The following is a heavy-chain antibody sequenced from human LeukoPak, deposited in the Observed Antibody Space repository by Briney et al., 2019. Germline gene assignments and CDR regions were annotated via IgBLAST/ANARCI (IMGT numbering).Heavy chain of an antibody. J-gene: IGHJ4*02. CDR2: ISGDGGST. CDR1: GFTFDDYA. V-gene: IGHV3-43*02. D-gene: IGHD3-22*01. CDR3: AKPYYYDSSGYGNIDY. Sequence: GGSLRLSCAASGFTFDDYAMHWVRQAPGKGLEWVSLISGDGGSTYYADSVKGRFTISRDNSKNSLYLQMNSLRTEDTALYYCAKPYYYDSSGYGNIDYWGQGTLVTVSS.